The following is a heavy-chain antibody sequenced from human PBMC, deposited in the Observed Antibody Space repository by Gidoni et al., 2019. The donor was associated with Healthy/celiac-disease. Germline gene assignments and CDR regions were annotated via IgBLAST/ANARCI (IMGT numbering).Heavy chain of an antibody. CDR2: INSDGTST. CDR1: GFTFSSNW. D-gene: IGHD2-8*02. J-gene: IGHJ4*02. V-gene: IGHV3-74*01. Sequence: EVQLVESGGGLVQPGGSLRLSCTASGFTFSSNWMHWVRQVPGKGLVWVSRINSDGTSTSYADSVKGRFTISRDNAKNTLYLQMNSLRAEDTAVYYCARGIGLDLDYWGQGTLVTVSS. CDR3: ARGIGLDLDY.